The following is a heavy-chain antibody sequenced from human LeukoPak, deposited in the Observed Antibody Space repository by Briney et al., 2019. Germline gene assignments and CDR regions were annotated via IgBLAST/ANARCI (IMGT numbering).Heavy chain of an antibody. CDR2: ISSSGSTI. J-gene: IGHJ4*02. CDR1: GFTFSSYE. Sequence: GGSLRLSCAASGFTFSSYEMNWVRQAPGKGLEWVSYISSSGSTIYYADSVKGRFTISRDNTKNSLYLQMNSLRAEDTAVYYCARGRVSGDYVRDFDYWGQGTLVTVSS. CDR3: ARGRVSGDYVRDFDY. D-gene: IGHD4-17*01. V-gene: IGHV3-48*03.